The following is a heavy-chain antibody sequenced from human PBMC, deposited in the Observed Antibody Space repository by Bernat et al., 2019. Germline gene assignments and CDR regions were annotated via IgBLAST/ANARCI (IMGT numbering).Heavy chain of an antibody. J-gene: IGHJ4*02. V-gene: IGHV1-3*01. CDR2: IDGGNGGT. D-gene: IGHD1-26*01. Sequence: QVQLVQSGAEVKKPGASVRVSCKASGHTFTGYAIHWVRQAPGQSLEWMGWIDGGNGGTSYSQKFQGRVTFSRDKAANTVYMDLSSLRSEDTAVYYCTRSKDSGSYYSAQHANFDCWCQGTLVTVSS. CDR1: GHTFTGYA. CDR3: TRSKDSGSYYSAQHANFDC.